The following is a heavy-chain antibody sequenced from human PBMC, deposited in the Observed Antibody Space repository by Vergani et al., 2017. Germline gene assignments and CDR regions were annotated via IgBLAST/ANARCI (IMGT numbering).Heavy chain of an antibody. CDR2: ISWNSGII. J-gene: IGHJ6*02. D-gene: IGHD1-26*01. CDR1: GFRFDDYA. Sequence: EVQLVESGGGLVQPGRSLRLSCAASGFRFDDYAMNWVRQAPGKGLEWVSGISWNSGIIGYADSVKGRFTISRDNAKNSLYLQMNSLRAEDTALYYCAKEIGGSYYVYYGMDVWGQGTTVTVSS. V-gene: IGHV3-9*01. CDR3: AKEIGGSYYVYYGMDV.